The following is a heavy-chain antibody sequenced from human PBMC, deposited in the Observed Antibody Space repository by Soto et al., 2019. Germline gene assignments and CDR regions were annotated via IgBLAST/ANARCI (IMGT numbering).Heavy chain of an antibody. CDR2: IYYSGST. Sequence: SETLSLTCTVSGGSISSGGYYWSWIRQHPGKGLEWIGYIYYSGSTYYNPSLKSRVTISVDTSKNQFSLKLSSVTAADTAVYYCARGLDTAMDTDYWGQGTLVTVSS. V-gene: IGHV4-31*03. D-gene: IGHD5-18*01. CDR1: GGSISSGGYY. CDR3: ARGLDTAMDTDY. J-gene: IGHJ4*02.